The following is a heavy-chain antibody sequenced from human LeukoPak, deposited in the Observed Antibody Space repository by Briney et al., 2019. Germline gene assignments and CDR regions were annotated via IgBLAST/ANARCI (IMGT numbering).Heavy chain of an antibody. V-gene: IGHV4-38-2*01. J-gene: IGHJ4*02. CDR1: GYSLSSGYY. CDR3: ARVDLLRGVIVRGFDY. D-gene: IGHD3-10*01. Sequence: PSETLSLTCAVSGYSLSSGYYWGWIRQPPGKGLEWIATIYHSGITYYKTSLKSRVTISVDTTKNQFSLKLTSVTAADTAVYYCARVDLLRGVIVRGFDYWGQGTLVTVSS. CDR2: IYHSGIT.